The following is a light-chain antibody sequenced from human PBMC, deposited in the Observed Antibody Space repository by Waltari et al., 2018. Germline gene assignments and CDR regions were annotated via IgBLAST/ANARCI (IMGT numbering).Light chain of an antibody. CDR3: QQYGSSRT. V-gene: IGKV3-20*01. CDR2: GAS. CDR1: QSVSSTY. Sequence: EIVLTQSPGTLSLSPGERATLLCRASQSVSSTYLAWYQQKPGQAPRLPIYGASSRATGIPDRFSGSGSGTDFTLTISRLEPEDFAVYYCQQYGSSRTFGQGTKVEIK. J-gene: IGKJ1*01.